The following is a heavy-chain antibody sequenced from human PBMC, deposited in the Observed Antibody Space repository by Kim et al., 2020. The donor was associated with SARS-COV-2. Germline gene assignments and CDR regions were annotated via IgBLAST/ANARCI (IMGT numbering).Heavy chain of an antibody. D-gene: IGHD3-3*01. CDR3: AREGDPGRYRITIFGVPRY. CDR2: ISAYNGNT. V-gene: IGHV1-18*01. Sequence: ASVKVSCKASGYTFTSYGISWVRQAPGQGLEWMGWISAYNGNTNYAQKLQGRVTMTTYTSTSTAYMELRSLRSDDTAVYYCAREGDPGRYRITIFGVPRYWGQGTLVTVSS. CDR1: GYTFTSYG. J-gene: IGHJ4*02.